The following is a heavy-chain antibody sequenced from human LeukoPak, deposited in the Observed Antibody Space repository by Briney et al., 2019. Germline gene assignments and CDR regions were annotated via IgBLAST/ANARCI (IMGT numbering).Heavy chain of an antibody. J-gene: IGHJ4*02. V-gene: IGHV1-2*06. CDR3: ARAAYYYDGSGYYLGD. CDR1: GYTVTDYY. CDR2: INPNSGGT. Sequence: GASVKVSCKASGYTVTDYYMHWVRQAPGQGLEWMGRINPNSGGTNYAQKFQARVTMTRDTSISTAYMELSRLRSDDTALYYCARAAYYYDGSGYYLGDWGQGTLVTVSS. D-gene: IGHD3-22*01.